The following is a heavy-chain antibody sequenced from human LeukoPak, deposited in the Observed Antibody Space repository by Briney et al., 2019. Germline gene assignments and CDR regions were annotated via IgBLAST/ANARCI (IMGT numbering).Heavy chain of an antibody. V-gene: IGHV4-34*01. CDR1: GGSFSGYY. CDR3: ARGPSTVTTVESSDWFDP. CDR2: INHSGST. Sequence: PSETLSLTCAVYGGSFSGYYWSWIRQPPGKGLEWIGEINHSGSTNYNPSLKSRVTISVDTSKNQFSPKLSSVTAADTAVYYCARGPSTVTTVESSDWFDPWGQGTLVTVSS. D-gene: IGHD4-17*01. J-gene: IGHJ5*02.